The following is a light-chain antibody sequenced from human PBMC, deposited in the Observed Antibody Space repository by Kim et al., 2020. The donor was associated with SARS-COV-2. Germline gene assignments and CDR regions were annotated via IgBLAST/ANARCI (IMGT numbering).Light chain of an antibody. CDR2: GAS. CDR3: QQYDNWPPYT. J-gene: IGKJ2*01. Sequence: EIVMRQSPATLSVSPGDAVTLSCTASQSVNSNLVWYQQKRGQSPTLLIYGASTRATGVPARFSGRGFGTEFTFTISSLQSEDFAVYYCQQYDNWPPYTFGQGTKLEIK. V-gene: IGKV3-15*01. CDR1: QSVNSN.